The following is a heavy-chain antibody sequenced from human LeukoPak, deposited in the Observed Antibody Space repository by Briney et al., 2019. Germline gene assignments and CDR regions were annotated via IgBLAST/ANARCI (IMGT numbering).Heavy chain of an antibody. J-gene: IGHJ4*02. Sequence: MASETLSLTCTVSGVSISSDYWSWIRQPPGKGLEWIGYMYYSGSTNYNPSLKSRVTISVDTSKNQFSLKLSSVTAADTAVYYCARETYDSSGHYYDYWGQGTLVTVSP. V-gene: IGHV4-59*01. CDR1: GVSISSDY. CDR2: MYYSGST. D-gene: IGHD3-22*01. CDR3: ARETYDSSGHYYDY.